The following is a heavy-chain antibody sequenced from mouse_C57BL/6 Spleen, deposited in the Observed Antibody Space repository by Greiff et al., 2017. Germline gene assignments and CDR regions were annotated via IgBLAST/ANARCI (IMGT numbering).Heavy chain of an antibody. V-gene: IGHV5-17*01. CDR1: GFTFSDYG. Sequence: DVHLVESGGGLVKPGGSLKLSCAASGFTFSDYGMHWVRQAPEKGLEWVAYISSGSSTIYYADTVKGRFTISRDNAKNTLFLQMTSLRSEDTAMYYCANYYGSSYVGMDYWGQGTSVTVSS. J-gene: IGHJ4*01. D-gene: IGHD1-1*01. CDR3: ANYYGSSYVGMDY. CDR2: ISSGSSTI.